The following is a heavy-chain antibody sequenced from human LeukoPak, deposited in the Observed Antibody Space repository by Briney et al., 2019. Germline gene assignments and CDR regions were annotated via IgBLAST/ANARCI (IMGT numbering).Heavy chain of an antibody. J-gene: IGHJ5*02. V-gene: IGHV5-51*01. Sequence: GESLKISCKGSGYSFTSYWIGWVRQMPGKGLEWMGIIYPGDSDTRYSPSFQGQVTISADKSISTAYLQWSSLKASDTAMYYCARMGPDFWSGYYTDNWFDPWGQGTLVTVSS. CDR3: ARMGPDFWSGYYTDNWFDP. CDR2: IYPGDSDT. CDR1: GYSFTSYW. D-gene: IGHD3-3*01.